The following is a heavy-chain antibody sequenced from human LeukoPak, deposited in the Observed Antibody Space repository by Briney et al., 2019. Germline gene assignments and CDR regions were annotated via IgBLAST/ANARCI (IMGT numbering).Heavy chain of an antibody. CDR1: GFTFSSYA. CDR3: ARVNIYYGMDV. Sequence: GGSLRLSCAASGFTFSSYAMHWVRQAPGKGLEYVSAISSNGGSTYYANSVKGRFTISRGNSKNTLYLQMGSLRAEDMAVYYCARVNIYYGMDVWGQGTTVTVSS. J-gene: IGHJ6*02. D-gene: IGHD3-10*02. CDR2: ISSNGGST. V-gene: IGHV3-64*01.